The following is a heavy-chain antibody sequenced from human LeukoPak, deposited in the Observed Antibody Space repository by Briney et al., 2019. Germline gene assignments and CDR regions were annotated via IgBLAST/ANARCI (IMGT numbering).Heavy chain of an antibody. J-gene: IGHJ3*02. D-gene: IGHD3-10*01. Sequence: PGGSLRLSCAASGFTFSSYGMHWVRQAPGKGLEWVSYISSSGSTIYYADSVKGRFTISRDNAKNSLYLQMNSLRAEDTAVYYCARDLPLWFGDQHPNLGAFDIWGQGTMVTVSS. CDR2: ISSSGSTI. CDR1: GFTFSSYG. CDR3: ARDLPLWFGDQHPNLGAFDI. V-gene: IGHV3-48*04.